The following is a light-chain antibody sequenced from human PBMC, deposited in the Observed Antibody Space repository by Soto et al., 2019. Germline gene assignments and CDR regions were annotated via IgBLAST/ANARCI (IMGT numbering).Light chain of an antibody. CDR3: QQYNNWPYT. CDR1: QSVNSN. CDR2: RTS. V-gene: IGKV3-15*01. Sequence: EIVMTQSPATLSLSPGERATLSCRASQSVNSNLAWYRQKPGQAPTLLIYRTSTRATGIPDRFSGSGSGTEFTLTISSLQSEDFAFYYCQQYNNWPYTFGQGTKLEIK. J-gene: IGKJ2*01.